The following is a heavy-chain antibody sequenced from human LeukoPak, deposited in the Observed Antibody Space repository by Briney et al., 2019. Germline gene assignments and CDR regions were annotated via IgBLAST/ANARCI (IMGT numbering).Heavy chain of an antibody. J-gene: IGHJ4*02. CDR2: ISVGSNYI. Sequence: KPGGSLRLSCAASGYTFSSYSINWVRQAPGKGLEWVSSISVGSNYIYYADSVRGRFSISRDDARNSLYLQMDSLRGDDTAAYYCARLRRNSDRSGYYYYYDYWGQGTLVTVSS. V-gene: IGHV3-21*01. CDR3: ARLRRNSDRSGYYYYYDY. CDR1: GYTFSSYS. D-gene: IGHD3-22*01.